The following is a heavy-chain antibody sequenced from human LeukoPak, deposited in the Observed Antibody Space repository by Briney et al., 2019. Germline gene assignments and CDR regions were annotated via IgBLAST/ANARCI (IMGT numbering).Heavy chain of an antibody. V-gene: IGHV3-7*01. J-gene: IGHJ4*02. CDR3: ARDTDGSLDY. Sequence: PGGSLRLSCAASGFSFTNSWMAWVRQAPGKGLEWVANIKQDGSTKHYADSLKGRFTISRDNPKNSLYLQMNSLRADDTALYYCARDTDGSLDYWGRGILVTVAS. CDR2: IKQDGSTK. D-gene: IGHD1-26*01. CDR1: GFSFTNSW.